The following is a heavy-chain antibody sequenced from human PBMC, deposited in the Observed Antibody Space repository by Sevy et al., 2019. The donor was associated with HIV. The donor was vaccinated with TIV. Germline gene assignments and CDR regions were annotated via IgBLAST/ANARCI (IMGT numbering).Heavy chain of an antibody. CDR3: ERDGGGSGDFDY. V-gene: IGHV1-3*04. D-gene: IGHD3-10*01. CDR2: INTGNGDT. CDR1: GYTFTRYV. Sequence: ASVKVSCKASGYTFTRYVMHWVRQAPGQRLQWMGWINTGNGDTKYSGKLQGRVTITRDTSARTAYMELSSLRSEDTAVYYCERDGGGSGDFDYWGQGTLVTVSS. J-gene: IGHJ4*02.